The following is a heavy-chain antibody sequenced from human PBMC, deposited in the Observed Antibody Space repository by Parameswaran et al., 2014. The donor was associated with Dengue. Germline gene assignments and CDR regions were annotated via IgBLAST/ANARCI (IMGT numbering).Heavy chain of an antibody. Sequence: VRQAPGKGLEWVAVIYSGGSTYYADSVKGRFTISRDNSKNTLYLQMNSLRAEDTAVYYCARGVVATINVYYYGMDVWGQGTTVTVSS. CDR3: ARGVVATINVYYYGMDV. V-gene: IGHV3-53*01. D-gene: IGHD5-24*01. CDR2: IYSGGST. J-gene: IGHJ6*02.